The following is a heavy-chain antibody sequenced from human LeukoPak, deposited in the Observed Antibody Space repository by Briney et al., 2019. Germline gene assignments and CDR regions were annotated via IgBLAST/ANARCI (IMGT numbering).Heavy chain of an antibody. D-gene: IGHD3-10*01. J-gene: IGHJ4*02. Sequence: SETLSLTCTVSGGAISSYYWGCIRQPPGEGLGWVGDIYYSGSTNYNPSLKSRVTMSVDKSKNQFALKLCSVTAADTAVYYCARTYMVRGVIFYFDYWGQGTLVTVSS. CDR1: GGAISSYY. CDR2: IYYSGST. CDR3: ARTYMVRGVIFYFDY. V-gene: IGHV4-59*08.